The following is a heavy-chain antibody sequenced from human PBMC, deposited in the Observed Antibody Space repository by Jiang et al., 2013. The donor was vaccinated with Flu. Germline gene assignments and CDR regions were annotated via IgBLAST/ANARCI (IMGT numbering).Heavy chain of an antibody. CDR1: GGSISSSRYY. J-gene: IGHJ4*02. CDR3: ARHAQSIAVTIFDY. Sequence: LLKPSETLSLTCTVSGGSISSSRYYWAWIRQPPGKGPDWIGSIYYSGSTYNNPSLRSRATISLDTSNNQFSLKLRFVTAADTAVYYCARHAQSIAVTIFDYWGQGVLVTVSS. D-gene: IGHD6-19*01. CDR2: IYYSGST. V-gene: IGHV4-39*01.